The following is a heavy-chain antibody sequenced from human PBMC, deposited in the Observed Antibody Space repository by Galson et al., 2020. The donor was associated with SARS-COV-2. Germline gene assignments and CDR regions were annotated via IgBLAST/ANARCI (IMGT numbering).Heavy chain of an antibody. CDR2: IIPKSGAT. Sequence: ASVKVSCKASGYTFADYYLHWVRQAPGQRLEWMGWIIPKSGATNYAQKFPGRVTMTGDTSISTAYMEVSRLTSDDTAVYYCARDCWEDQARIGMDVGGQGTTVTVSS. D-gene: IGHD1-26*01. J-gene: IGHJ6*02. CDR1: GYTFADYY. V-gene: IGHV1-2*02. CDR3: ARDCWEDQARIGMDV.